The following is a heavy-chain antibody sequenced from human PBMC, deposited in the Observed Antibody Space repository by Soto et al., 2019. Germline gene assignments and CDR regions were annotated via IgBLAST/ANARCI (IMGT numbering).Heavy chain of an antibody. Sequence: QVQLVESGGGLVQPGGSLRLSCAASGFAFSDPYMSWVRQAPGKGLVWISYISSSGSTIYYADSVKGRFTISRDNAKKSLYLQMDSLTADDTAVYYCARGGASVTTPFDYWGQGTQVTVSS. CDR1: GFAFSDPY. V-gene: IGHV3-11*01. J-gene: IGHJ4*02. CDR3: ARGGASVTTPFDY. CDR2: ISSSGSTI. D-gene: IGHD4-17*01.